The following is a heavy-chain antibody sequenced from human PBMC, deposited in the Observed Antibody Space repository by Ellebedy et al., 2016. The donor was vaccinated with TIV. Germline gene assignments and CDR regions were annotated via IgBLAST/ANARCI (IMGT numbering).Heavy chain of an antibody. CDR3: ARDKSRSMIALDY. CDR1: GFTFGRSW. V-gene: IGHV3-7*01. Sequence: GESLKISCGASGFTFGRSWMSWVRQAPGKGLEWVATIKQDGRERYHVDSLKGRFTISRDNSKNTLYLQMNSLRAEDTAVYYCARDKSRSMIALDYWGQGTLVTVSS. D-gene: IGHD3-22*01. J-gene: IGHJ4*02. CDR2: IKQDGRER.